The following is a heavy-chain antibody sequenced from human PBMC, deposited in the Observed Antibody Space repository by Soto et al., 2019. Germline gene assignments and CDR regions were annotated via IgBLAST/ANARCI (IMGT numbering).Heavy chain of an antibody. CDR2: INSDGSST. J-gene: IGHJ6*02. V-gene: IGHV3-74*01. CDR1: GFTFSSYW. CDR3: ARDERMAAAGINCYGMDV. D-gene: IGHD6-13*01. Sequence: EVQLVESGGGLVQPGGSLRLSCAASGFTFSSYWMHWVRQAPGKGLVWVSRINSDGSSTGYADSVKGRFTISRDNAKNTLYLQMNSLRAEDTAVYYCARDERMAAAGINCYGMDVWGRGTTVAVSS.